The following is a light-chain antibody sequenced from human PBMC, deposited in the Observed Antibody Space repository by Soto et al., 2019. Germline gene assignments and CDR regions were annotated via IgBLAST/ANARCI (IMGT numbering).Light chain of an antibody. CDR3: QQYNNWPPLT. J-gene: IGKJ4*01. V-gene: IGKV3-15*01. Sequence: EIVMTQSPATLSVSPGDRATLSCRASQSVSSSLAWYQQIPGQAPRLLIYDASTRATGIPARFGGSGSGTESTLTISSLQSEDFAVYYCQQYNNWPPLTFGGGTKVDIK. CDR1: QSVSSS. CDR2: DAS.